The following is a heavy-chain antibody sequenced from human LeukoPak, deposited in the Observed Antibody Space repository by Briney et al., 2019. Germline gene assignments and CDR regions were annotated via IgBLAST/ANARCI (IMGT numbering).Heavy chain of an antibody. CDR3: ARYETVGELGWFGP. D-gene: IGHD3-10*01. Sequence: SETLSLTCTVSGGSISSSSYYWGWIRQPPGKGLEWIGSIYYSGSTYYNPSLKSRVTISVDTSKNQFSLKLSSVTAADTAVYYCARYETVGELGWFGPWGQGTLVTVSS. CDR2: IYYSGST. V-gene: IGHV4-39*07. CDR1: GGSISSSSYY. J-gene: IGHJ5*02.